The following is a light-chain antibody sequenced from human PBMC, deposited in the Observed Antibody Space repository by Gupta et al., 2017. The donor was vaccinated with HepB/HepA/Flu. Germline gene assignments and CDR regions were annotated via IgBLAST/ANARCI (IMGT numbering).Light chain of an antibody. J-gene: IGLJ2*01. Sequence: QSALTHPASLSGSPGQSITIPCTGTSSDVGGYNYVSWYQQHPGKAPKLMIYDVSNRPSGVSNRFSGSKSGNTASLTISGLQAEDEADYYCSSYTSSSTVVFGGGTKLTVL. CDR1: SSDVGGYNY. CDR2: DVS. CDR3: SSYTSSSTVV. V-gene: IGLV2-14*03.